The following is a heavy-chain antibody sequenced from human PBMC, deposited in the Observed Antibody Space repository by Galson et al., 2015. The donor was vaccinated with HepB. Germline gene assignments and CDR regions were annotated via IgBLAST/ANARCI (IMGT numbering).Heavy chain of an antibody. Sequence: SVKVSCKASGYTFTGYYMHWVRQAPGQGLEWMGIVNPSGGSTSYAQKLQGRVTMTRDTSTSTVYMELSSLRSEDTAVYYCAREVRITFGGVIVPFDYWGQGTLVTVSS. CDR2: VNPSGGST. D-gene: IGHD3-16*02. V-gene: IGHV1-46*04. J-gene: IGHJ4*02. CDR1: GYTFTGYY. CDR3: AREVRITFGGVIVPFDY.